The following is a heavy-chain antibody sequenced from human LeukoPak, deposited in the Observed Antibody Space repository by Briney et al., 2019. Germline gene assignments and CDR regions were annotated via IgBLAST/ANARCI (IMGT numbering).Heavy chain of an antibody. CDR1: GYTLAELS. D-gene: IGHD1-26*01. Sequence: GASVKVSCKVSGYTLAELSIHWVRQAPGQGLEWMGGIIPIFDTPNYAQRFQGRVTITADESTSTAYMELSSLKSEDTAVYYCARDGVGATKRGAFDYWGQGTLVTVSS. V-gene: IGHV1-69*13. CDR3: ARDGVGATKRGAFDY. CDR2: IIPIFDTP. J-gene: IGHJ4*02.